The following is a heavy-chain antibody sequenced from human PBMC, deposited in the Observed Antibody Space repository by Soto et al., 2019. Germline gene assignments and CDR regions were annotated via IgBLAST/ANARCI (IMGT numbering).Heavy chain of an antibody. CDR2: INHSGST. J-gene: IGHJ6*02. Sequence: SETLSLTCAVYGGSFSGYYWSWIRQPPGKGLEWIGEINHSGSTNYNPSLKSRVTISVDTSKNQFSLKLSSVTAADTAVYYCARWYCSSTSCSPKGGYYYGMDVWGQGTTVTVSS. V-gene: IGHV4-34*01. D-gene: IGHD2-2*01. CDR1: GGSFSGYY. CDR3: ARWYCSSTSCSPKGGYYYGMDV.